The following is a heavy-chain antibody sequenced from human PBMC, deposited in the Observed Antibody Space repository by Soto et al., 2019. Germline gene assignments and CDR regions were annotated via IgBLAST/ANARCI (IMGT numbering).Heavy chain of an antibody. CDR1: GFTFSNFA. D-gene: IGHD1-1*01. CDR3: ANPIPKTGTTFGF. Sequence: QLLESGGGFVQPGGSLRLSCVASGFTFSNFAMAWVRQAPGEGLEWVSAISGSGDDTFYADSMKGRFTISRDNSKDTLYLQINSLRAADTAVYYCANPIPKTGTTFGFWGQGTLVTVSS. J-gene: IGHJ4*02. V-gene: IGHV3-23*01. CDR2: ISGSGDDT.